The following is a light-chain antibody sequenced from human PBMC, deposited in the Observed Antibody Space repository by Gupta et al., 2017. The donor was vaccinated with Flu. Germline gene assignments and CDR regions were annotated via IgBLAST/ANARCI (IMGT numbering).Light chain of an antibody. CDR1: QSVSSY. V-gene: IGKV3-11*01. Sequence: ATLSLSPGERATLSCRASQSVSSYLAWYQQKPGQAPRLLIYDASNRATGIPARFSGSGSGTDFTLTISSLEPEDFAVYYCQQRSNWQGYTFGQGTKLEIK. CDR3: QQRSNWQGYT. CDR2: DAS. J-gene: IGKJ2*01.